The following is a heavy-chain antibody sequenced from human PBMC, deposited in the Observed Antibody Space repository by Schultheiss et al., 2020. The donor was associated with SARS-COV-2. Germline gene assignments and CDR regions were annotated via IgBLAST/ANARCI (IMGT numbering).Heavy chain of an antibody. J-gene: IGHJ6*02. CDR3: ARDRYGMDV. Sequence: LRLSCAASGFTFSSYGMHWVRQPPGKGLEWIGEIYHSGSTNYNPSLKSRVTISVDTSKNQFSLKLSSVTAADTAVYYCARDRYGMDVWGQGTTVTVSS. CDR1: GFTFSSYG. V-gene: IGHV4-34*09. CDR2: IYHSGST.